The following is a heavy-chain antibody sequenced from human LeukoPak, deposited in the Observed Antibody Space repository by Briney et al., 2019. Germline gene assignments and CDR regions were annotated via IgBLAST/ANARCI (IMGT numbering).Heavy chain of an antibody. CDR1: GFTFSSYG. CDR3: ARGTVTTVRGGAFDI. D-gene: IGHD4-17*01. V-gene: IGHV3-33*01. CDR2: IWYDGSNK. J-gene: IGHJ3*02. Sequence: GRSLRLSCAASGFTFSSYGMHWVRQAPGKGLEWVAVIWYDGSNKYYADSVKGRFTISRDNSKNTLYLQMNSLRAEDMAVYYCARGTVTTVRGGAFDIWGQGTMVTVSS.